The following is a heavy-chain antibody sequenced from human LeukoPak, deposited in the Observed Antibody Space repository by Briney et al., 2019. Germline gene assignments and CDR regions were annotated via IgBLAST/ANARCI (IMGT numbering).Heavy chain of an antibody. CDR2: IYHSGST. J-gene: IGHJ6*02. CDR1: GGSISSSNW. D-gene: IGHD4-23*01. Sequence: PSGTLSLTCAVSGGSISSSNWWSWVRQPPGKGLEWIGEIYHSGSTNYNPSLKSRVTISVDTSKNQFSLKLSSVTAADTAVYYCARGMHGGNSNRGNGMDVWGQGTTVTVSS. V-gene: IGHV4-4*02. CDR3: ARGMHGGNSNRGNGMDV.